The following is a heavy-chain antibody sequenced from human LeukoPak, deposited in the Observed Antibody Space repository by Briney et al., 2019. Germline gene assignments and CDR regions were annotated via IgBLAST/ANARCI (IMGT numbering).Heavy chain of an antibody. J-gene: IGHJ4*02. CDR2: INPDGNKK. Sequence: GGSLRLSCAVSGLTFSSSWMDWVRQAPGKGLEWVASINPDGNKKYSADSVKGRFTIPRDDAENSLYLQMNSLRVEDTAFYYCARDLAYSRLDYWGQGMLVTVSS. D-gene: IGHD5-18*01. CDR3: ARDLAYSRLDY. V-gene: IGHV3-7*01. CDR1: GLTFSSSW.